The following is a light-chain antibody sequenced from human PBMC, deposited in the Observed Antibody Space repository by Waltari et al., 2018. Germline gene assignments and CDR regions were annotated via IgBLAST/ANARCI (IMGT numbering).Light chain of an antibody. CDR2: DKN. J-gene: IGLJ2*01. Sequence: TQDPAVSVAMVQTVRITCHGDSPRNYYACWYQPRPGQAPILVMYDKNSRTSGVPVRFSGSSSDDTASLTIPGAQAEDEAYYYCHARDASGSGGAFGGGTKLTVL. V-gene: IGLV3-19*01. CDR1: SPRNYY. CDR3: HARDASGSGGA.